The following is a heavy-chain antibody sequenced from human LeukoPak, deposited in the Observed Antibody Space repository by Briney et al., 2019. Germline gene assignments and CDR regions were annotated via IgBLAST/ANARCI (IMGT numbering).Heavy chain of an antibody. CDR3: ARDTRPGYSSGWEDY. CDR1: GGSISSGGYS. V-gene: IGHV4-30-4*07. J-gene: IGHJ4*02. CDR2: IYYSGST. Sequence: PSETLSLTCTASGGSISSGGYSWSWIRQPPGKGLEWIGYIYYSGSTYYNPSLKSRVTISVDTSKNQYSQKLSSVTAADTAVYYCARDTRPGYSSGWEDYWGQGTLVTVSS. D-gene: IGHD6-19*01.